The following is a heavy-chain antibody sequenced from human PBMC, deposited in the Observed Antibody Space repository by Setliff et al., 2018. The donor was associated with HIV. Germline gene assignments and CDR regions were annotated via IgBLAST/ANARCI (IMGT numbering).Heavy chain of an antibody. CDR2: IIPMFASA. CDR3: ARSVSLVSTFSNPPISAECFQH. V-gene: IGHV1-69*13. J-gene: IGHJ1*01. D-gene: IGHD3-9*01. CDR1: GGIFSAYA. Sequence: GASVKVSCKTSGGIFSAYAISWVRQAHGQGLEWMGGIIPMFASARYAQKFQGRVTITADDSTATSYMEVDSLTCDDTAVYYCARSVSLVSTFSNPPISAECFQHWGQGTLVTVSS.